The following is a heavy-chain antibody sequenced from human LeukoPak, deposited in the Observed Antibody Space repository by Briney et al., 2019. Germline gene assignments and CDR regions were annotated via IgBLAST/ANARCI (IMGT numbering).Heavy chain of an antibody. Sequence: GGSLRLSCAASGFTFSSYAMSWVRQAPGKGLEWVSTISGSGDNTYYADSVKGRFTISRDNSKNTLSLHMNTLRAEDTAVYYCAKDLLQTFFFDSSGYYSDAFGTWGQGTMVTVSP. D-gene: IGHD3-22*01. CDR1: GFTFSSYA. CDR2: ISGSGDNT. CDR3: AKDLLQTFFFDSSGYYSDAFGT. V-gene: IGHV3-23*01. J-gene: IGHJ3*02.